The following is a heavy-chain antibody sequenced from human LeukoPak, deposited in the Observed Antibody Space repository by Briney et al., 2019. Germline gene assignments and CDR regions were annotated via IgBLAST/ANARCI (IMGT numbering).Heavy chain of an antibody. D-gene: IGHD3-22*01. CDR3: AKDLYYDSSGYRLDY. CDR2: ISGSGGST. CDR1: GFTFISYA. V-gene: IGHV3-23*01. Sequence: GGSLRLSCAASGFTFISYAMSWVRQAPGKGLEWVSAISGSGGSTYYADSVKGRFTISRDNSKNTLYLGMNSLRAEDTAVYYCAKDLYYDSSGYRLDYWGQGTLVTVSS. J-gene: IGHJ4*02.